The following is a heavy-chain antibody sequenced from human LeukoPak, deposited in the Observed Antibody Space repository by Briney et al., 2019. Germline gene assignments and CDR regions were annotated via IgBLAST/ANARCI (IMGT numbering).Heavy chain of an antibody. D-gene: IGHD5-24*01. CDR2: MNPNSGNT. V-gene: IGHV1-8*01. CDR3: ASGGEINYYYYYYGMDV. J-gene: IGHJ6*02. Sequence: ASVKVSCKASGYTFTSYDINWVREATGQGLEWMGWMNPNSGNTGYAQKFQGRVTMTRNTSISTAYMELSSLRSEDTAVYYCASGGEINYYYYYYGMDVWGQGTTVTVSS. CDR1: GYTFTSYD.